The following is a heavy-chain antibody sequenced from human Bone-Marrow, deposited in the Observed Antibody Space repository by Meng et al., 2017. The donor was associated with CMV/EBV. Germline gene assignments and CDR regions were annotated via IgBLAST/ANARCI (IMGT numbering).Heavy chain of an antibody. Sequence: ASVKVSCKASGYTFTSYGISWVRQAPGQGLEWMGWISAYNGNTNYAQKLQGRVTITRDMSTSTAYMELSSLRSEDTAVYYCAAPSGYLLGWDAVDIWGQGTMVTVSS. CDR3: AAPSGYLLGWDAVDI. CDR1: GYTFTSYG. CDR2: ISAYNGNT. V-gene: IGHV1-18*01. J-gene: IGHJ3*02. D-gene: IGHD3-22*01.